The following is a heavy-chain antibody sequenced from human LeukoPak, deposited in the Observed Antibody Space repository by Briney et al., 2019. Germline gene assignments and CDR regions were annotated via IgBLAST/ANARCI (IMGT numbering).Heavy chain of an antibody. J-gene: IGHJ4*02. CDR1: GFTFSSYS. D-gene: IGHD3-9*01. V-gene: IGHV3-21*01. CDR3: ARLAYGVLRYFDWLLDPMGYFDY. Sequence: PGGSLRLSCAASGFTFSSYSMNWVRQAPGKGLDWVSSISSSSSYIYYADSVKGRFTISRDNGKNSLYLQMNSLRAEDTAVYYCARLAYGVLRYFDWLLDPMGYFDYWGQGTLVTVSS. CDR2: ISSSSSYI.